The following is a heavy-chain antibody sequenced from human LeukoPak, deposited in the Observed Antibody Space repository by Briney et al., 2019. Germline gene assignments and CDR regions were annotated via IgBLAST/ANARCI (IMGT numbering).Heavy chain of an antibody. V-gene: IGHV4-59*01. J-gene: IGHJ4*02. CDR2: IYYSGST. CDR3: ARGNPYSYGLPDY. CDR1: GGSISSYY. Sequence: SETLSLTCTVSGGSISSYYWSWIRQPPGKGLEWIGYIYYSGSTNYNPSLKSRVTISVDTSKNQFPLKLSSVTAADTAVYYCARGNPYSYGLPDYWGQGTLVTVSS. D-gene: IGHD5-18*01.